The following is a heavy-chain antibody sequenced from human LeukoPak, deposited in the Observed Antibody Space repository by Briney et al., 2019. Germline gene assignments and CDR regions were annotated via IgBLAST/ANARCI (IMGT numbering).Heavy chain of an antibody. D-gene: IGHD2-2*01. V-gene: IGHV3-66*01. Sequence: GGSLRLSCAASRISDYMIWVRQAPGTGLEWVSVIYTGDNTYYANSVKGRFTISRDNSQRMLYLQINSLRAEDTSVYYCASSTSTPGGFDFWGQGTLVTVSS. CDR2: IYTGDNT. CDR1: RISDY. J-gene: IGHJ4*02. CDR3: ASSTSTPGGFDF.